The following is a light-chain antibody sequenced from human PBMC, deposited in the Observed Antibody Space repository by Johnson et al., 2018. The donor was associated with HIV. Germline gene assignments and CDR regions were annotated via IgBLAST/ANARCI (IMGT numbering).Light chain of an antibody. CDR1: DSNIGNNY. V-gene: IGLV1-51*01. Sequence: QSVLTQPPSVSAAPGQKVTISCFGSDSNIGNNYVSWYQQLPGTAPKLLIYDNDKRPSGIPDRFSGSKSGTSATLGITGLQTGDEADYYCGTWDSSLSAFVFGTGTEVTVL. J-gene: IGLJ1*01. CDR3: GTWDSSLSAFV. CDR2: DND.